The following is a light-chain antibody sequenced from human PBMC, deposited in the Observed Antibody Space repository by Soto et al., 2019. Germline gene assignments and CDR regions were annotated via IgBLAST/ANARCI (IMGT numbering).Light chain of an antibody. Sequence: DIQMTQSPSSLSASVGDRVTITCRASQSISTYLNWYQQKPGNAPKVLIFAASSLLSGVPSRFSGSGSATDFTLTITSLQPEDFATYYCQQSHSFPRTFGQGTKV. CDR1: QSISTY. CDR2: AAS. CDR3: QQSHSFPRT. V-gene: IGKV1-39*01. J-gene: IGKJ1*01.